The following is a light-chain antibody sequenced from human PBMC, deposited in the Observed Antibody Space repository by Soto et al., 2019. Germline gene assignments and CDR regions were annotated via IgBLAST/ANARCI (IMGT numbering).Light chain of an antibody. CDR2: EVS. V-gene: IGLV2-14*01. Sequence: QSVLTQPASVSGSPGQSITIPCTGTSSDVGNYKYVSWYQQHPGKAPELVICEVSKRPARVSNRCSGSKSGNTASLTISGLQAGDETDYYCFSYTSSGTDGFGTGTKVTVL. CDR1: SSDVGNYKY. CDR3: FSYTSSGTDG. J-gene: IGLJ1*01.